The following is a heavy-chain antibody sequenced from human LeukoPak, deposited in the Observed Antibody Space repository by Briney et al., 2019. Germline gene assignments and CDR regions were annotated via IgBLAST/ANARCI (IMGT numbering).Heavy chain of an antibody. V-gene: IGHV3-30*04. J-gene: IGHJ4*02. CDR1: GFTFSSYS. CDR2: ISSDGKSK. D-gene: IGHD4-11*01. CDR3: ARDVGKDTITTEIAY. Sequence: GGSLRLSCAASGFTFSSYSMSWVRQAPGKGLEWVAVISSDGKSKNHADSVKGRFTISRDKSTLFLDMNDLRAEDTALYYCARDVGKDTITTEIAYWGQGALVTVSS.